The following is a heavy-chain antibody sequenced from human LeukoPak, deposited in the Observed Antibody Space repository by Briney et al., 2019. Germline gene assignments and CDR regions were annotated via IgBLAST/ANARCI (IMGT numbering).Heavy chain of an antibody. CDR1: GFTFSSYV. CDR3: AKDLLRIQLWEDY. V-gene: IGHV3-30*02. J-gene: IGHJ4*02. D-gene: IGHD5-18*01. CDR2: IRYDGSNK. Sequence: GGSLRLSCAASGFTFSSYVMHWVRQAPGKGLEWVAFIRYDGSNKYYADSVKGRFTISRDNSKNTLYLQMNSLRAEDTAVYYCAKDLLRIQLWEDYWGQGTLVSVSS.